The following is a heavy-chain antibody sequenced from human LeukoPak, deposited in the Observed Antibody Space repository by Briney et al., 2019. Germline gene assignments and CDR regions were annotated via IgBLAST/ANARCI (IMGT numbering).Heavy chain of an antibody. Sequence: GGSLRLSCAVSGFTFSTYSLNWVRQAPGKGLEWVSSISSNSKYIFYADSVKGRFTISRDNAKNSPYLQMNSLRGEDTAVYYCARDFPGLVVAAIDYWGQGTLVTVSS. CDR3: ARDFPGLVVAAIDY. CDR1: GFTFSTYS. CDR2: ISSNSKYI. D-gene: IGHD6-19*01. V-gene: IGHV3-21*01. J-gene: IGHJ4*02.